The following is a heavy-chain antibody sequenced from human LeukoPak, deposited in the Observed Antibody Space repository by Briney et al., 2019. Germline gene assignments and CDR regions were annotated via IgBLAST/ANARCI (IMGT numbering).Heavy chain of an antibody. CDR2: ISSSISYI. Sequence: GGSLRLSCAASGFTFSSYSMNWVRQAPGKGLEWVSSISSSISYIYYADSVKGRFTISRDNAKTSLYLQMNSLRAEDTAVYYCARDLNDFWSGLIDYWGQGTLVTVSS. CDR1: GFTFSSYS. J-gene: IGHJ4*02. V-gene: IGHV3-21*04. CDR3: ARDLNDFWSGLIDY. D-gene: IGHD3-3*01.